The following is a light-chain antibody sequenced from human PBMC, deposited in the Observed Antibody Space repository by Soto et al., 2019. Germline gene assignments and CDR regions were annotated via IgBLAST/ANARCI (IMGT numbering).Light chain of an antibody. CDR3: CSYAGVLTYAL. CDR1: SSDVGSYNL. J-gene: IGLJ3*02. V-gene: IGLV2-23*02. CDR2: DVT. Sequence: QSALTQPASASGSPRQSITISCTGASSDVGSYNLVSWYQHHPGKAPKLIIYDVTMRPSGVSTRFSGSKSGNTASLTISGLQPEDEADYYCCSYAGVLTYALFGGGTQLTVL.